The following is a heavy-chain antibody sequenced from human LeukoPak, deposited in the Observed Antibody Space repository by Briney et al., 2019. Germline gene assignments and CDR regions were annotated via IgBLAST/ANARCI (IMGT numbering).Heavy chain of an antibody. J-gene: IGHJ4*02. CDR3: TKEASQSYGRT. CDR1: GFTFSSHW. D-gene: IGHD4-23*01. CDR2: INSDGNST. Sequence: GGSLRLSCAASGFTFSSHWMHWVRQAPGKGPVWVSRINSDGNSTTYADSVKGRFTISRDNAKNTLYLKMNSLRAEDTAVYYCTKEASQSYGRTWGQGTLVTVSS. V-gene: IGHV3-74*03.